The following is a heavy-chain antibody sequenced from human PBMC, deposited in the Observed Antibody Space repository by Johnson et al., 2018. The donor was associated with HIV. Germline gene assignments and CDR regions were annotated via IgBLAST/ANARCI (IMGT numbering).Heavy chain of an antibody. CDR3: ARGRGSYDAFDI. Sequence: VQLVESGGGLVQPGGSLRLSCAASGFTFSSYDMHWVRQTTGQGLEWVSVIDTAGDTYYAGSVKGRFTISRENAKKSLYLQMNSLRVEDTAVYYCARGRGSYDAFDIWGQGTMVTVSS. V-gene: IGHV3-13*01. J-gene: IGHJ3*02. CDR2: IDTAGDT. D-gene: IGHD3-10*01. CDR1: GFTFSSYD.